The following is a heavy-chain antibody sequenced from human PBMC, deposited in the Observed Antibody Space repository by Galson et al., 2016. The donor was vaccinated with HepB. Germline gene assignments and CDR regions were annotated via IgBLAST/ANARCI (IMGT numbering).Heavy chain of an antibody. CDR1: GGSISSSNW. D-gene: IGHD2-15*01. CDR2: VFHNGNT. Sequence: SETLSLTCTVSGGSISSSNWWSWVRQPPGKGLEWIGDVFHNGNTNYESSLKSRVTISVDKSKNQFSLNLTSVTAADTAVYYCARRLYCSGGSCYIFDSWGQGTLVTVSS. J-gene: IGHJ4*02. CDR3: ARRLYCSGGSCYIFDS. V-gene: IGHV4-4*02.